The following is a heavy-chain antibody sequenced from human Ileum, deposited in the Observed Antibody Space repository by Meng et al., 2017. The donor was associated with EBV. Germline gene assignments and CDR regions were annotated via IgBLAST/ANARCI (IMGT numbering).Heavy chain of an antibody. J-gene: IGHJ2*01. V-gene: IGHV4-30-4*08. CDR2: IYNSGST. CDR1: GGSISSSNYY. Sequence: QVPYQEPGPGLVTPSQSLSLTCTVSGGSISSSNYYWSWIRQPPGKGLEWSGHIYNSGSTYYNPSLKSRITISVDTSKNQFSLKLSSVTAADTAVYYCARGQKGYFDLWGRGTLVTVSS. CDR3: ARGQKGYFDL.